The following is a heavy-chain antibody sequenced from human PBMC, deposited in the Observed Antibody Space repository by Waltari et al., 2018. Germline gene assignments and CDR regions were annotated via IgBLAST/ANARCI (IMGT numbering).Heavy chain of an antibody. CDR2: INVDGSST. V-gene: IGHV3-74*01. D-gene: IGHD4-4*01. Sequence: EVQLVESGGDLVQPGGSLRLSCAASGFTFSNYWMHWVRQAPGKGLAWVSRINVDGSSTVYANSVVGRFTISRDNAKNTVYLEMSGLRAEDTAVYYCTRGEINYSRFDYWGQGSLVTVSS. CDR1: GFTFSNYW. CDR3: TRGEINYSRFDY. J-gene: IGHJ4*02.